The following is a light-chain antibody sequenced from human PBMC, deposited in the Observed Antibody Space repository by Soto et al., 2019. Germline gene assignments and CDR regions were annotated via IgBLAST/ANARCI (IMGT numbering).Light chain of an antibody. J-gene: IGLJ3*02. V-gene: IGLV2-11*01. CDR2: DVS. Sequence: QSALTQPRSVSGSPGQSVTISCTGTSSDVGGYDYGSWYQQHPGKAPKLMIYDVSQRPSGVPDRFSGSKPGNTASLTISGLQAEDEADYYCCSYAGSYRVFGRGTKLTVL. CDR1: SSDVGGYDY. CDR3: CSYAGSYRV.